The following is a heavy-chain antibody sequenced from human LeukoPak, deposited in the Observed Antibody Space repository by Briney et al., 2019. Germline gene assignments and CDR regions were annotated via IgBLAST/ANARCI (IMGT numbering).Heavy chain of an antibody. V-gene: IGHV3-21*01. J-gene: IGHJ6*02. Sequence: GGSLRLSCAASGFAFSSYSMNWVRQAPGKGLEWVSSISSSSSYIYYADSVKGRFTISRDNAKNSLYLQMNSLRAEDTAVYYCASVGRIYSGSHYYYYGMDVWGQGTTVTVSS. D-gene: IGHD6-6*01. CDR2: ISSSSSYI. CDR3: ASVGRIYSGSHYYYYGMDV. CDR1: GFAFSSYS.